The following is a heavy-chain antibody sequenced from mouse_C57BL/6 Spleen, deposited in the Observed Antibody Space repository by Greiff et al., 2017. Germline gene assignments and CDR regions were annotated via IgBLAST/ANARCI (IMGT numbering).Heavy chain of an antibody. V-gene: IGHV1-74*01. J-gene: IGHJ3*01. Sequence: QVQLQQPGAELVKPGASVKVSCKASGYTFTSYWMHWVKQRPGQGLEWIGRIHPSDSDTNYNQKFKGKATLTVDKSSSTAYRQISSLTSEESAVDYCGRTYDEAGSAYWGQGTLGTVAA. D-gene: IGHD2-10*02. CDR1: GYTFTSYW. CDR3: GRTYDEAGSAY. CDR2: IHPSDSDT.